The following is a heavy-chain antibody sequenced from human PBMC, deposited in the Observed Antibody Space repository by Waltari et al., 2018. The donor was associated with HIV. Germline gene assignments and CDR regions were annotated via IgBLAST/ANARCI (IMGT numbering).Heavy chain of an antibody. V-gene: IGHV3-33*01. Sequence: QVQLVESGGGVVQPGRSLRLSCAASGFTFSSYGMHWVRPAPGTGLEWVAVIWYDGSNKYYADSVKGRFTISRDNSKNTLYLQMNSLRAEDTAVYYCARDENYIYYDSSGYFPPGDYWGQGTLVTVSS. J-gene: IGHJ4*02. CDR1: GFTFSSYG. D-gene: IGHD3-22*01. CDR2: IWYDGSNK. CDR3: ARDENYIYYDSSGYFPPGDY.